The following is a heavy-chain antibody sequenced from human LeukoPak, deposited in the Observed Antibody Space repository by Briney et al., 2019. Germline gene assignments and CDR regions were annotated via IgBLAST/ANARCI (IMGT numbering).Heavy chain of an antibody. D-gene: IGHD3-10*01. CDR2: ISSSGSTI. V-gene: IGHV3-48*03. CDR1: GFTFSGYE. J-gene: IGHJ4*02. Sequence: GGSLRLSCAASGFTFSGYEMNWVRQAPGKGLEWVSYISSSGSTIYYADSVKGRFTISRDNAKNSLYLQMNSLRAEDTAVYYCARAGITMVHWVFDYWGQGTLVTVSS. CDR3: ARAGITMVHWVFDY.